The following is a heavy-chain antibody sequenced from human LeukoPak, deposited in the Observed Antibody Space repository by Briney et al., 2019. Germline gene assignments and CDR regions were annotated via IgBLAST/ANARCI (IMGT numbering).Heavy chain of an antibody. CDR3: ARGGYCSGGSCYPGGWYFDL. D-gene: IGHD2-15*01. Sequence: GGSLRLSRAASGFTFSSYDMHWVRQATGKGLEWVSAIGTAGDPYYPGSVKGRFTISRENAKNSLYLQMNSLRAGDTAVYYCARGGYCSGGSCYPGGWYFDLWGRGTLVTVSS. V-gene: IGHV3-13*05. CDR2: IGTAGDP. J-gene: IGHJ2*01. CDR1: GFTFSSYD.